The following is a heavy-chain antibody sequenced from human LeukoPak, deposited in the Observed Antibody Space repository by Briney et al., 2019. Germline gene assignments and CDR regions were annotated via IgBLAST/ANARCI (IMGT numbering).Heavy chain of an antibody. CDR3: ASNSSPDAFDI. J-gene: IGHJ3*02. CDR2: IYYSGTT. CDR1: GGSISSSHW. D-gene: IGHD6-19*01. V-gene: IGHV4-30-4*01. Sequence: SETLSLTCAVSGGSISSSHWWSWVRQPPGKGLEWIGYIYYSGTTYYNPSLRSRVTISVDTSKNQFSLKLSSVTAADTAVYYCASNSSPDAFDIWGQGTMVTVSS.